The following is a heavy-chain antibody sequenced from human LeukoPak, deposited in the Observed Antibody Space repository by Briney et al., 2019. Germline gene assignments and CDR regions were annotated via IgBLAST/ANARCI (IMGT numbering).Heavy chain of an antibody. CDR3: ARQYYGSVDY. V-gene: IGHV3-30*02. CDR2: IRYDGNNK. J-gene: IGHJ4*02. Sequence: GGSLRLSCAASGFNLNNYGMHWVRQAPGKGLEWVAFIRYDGNNKDYADSVKGRFTISRDNSKNTLSLQMNSLRAEDTAVYYCARQYYGSVDYWGQGTLVTVSS. CDR1: GFNLNNYG. D-gene: IGHD3-10*01.